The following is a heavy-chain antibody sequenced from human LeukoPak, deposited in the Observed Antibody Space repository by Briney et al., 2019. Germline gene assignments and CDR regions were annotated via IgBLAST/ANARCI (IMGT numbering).Heavy chain of an antibody. V-gene: IGHV3-30*18. CDR2: ITYDGNTK. D-gene: IGHD6-19*01. CDR3: TKDYSSGWYGGIDY. J-gene: IGHJ4*02. CDR1: GFAFSNCG. Sequence: SGRSLRLSCAASGFAFSNCGMHWVRRAPGKGLEWVAVITYDGNTKYYLDSVKGRFTISRDNSKNTLYLQMSSLRGEDTAVYYCTKDYSSGWYGGIDYWGQGALVTVSS.